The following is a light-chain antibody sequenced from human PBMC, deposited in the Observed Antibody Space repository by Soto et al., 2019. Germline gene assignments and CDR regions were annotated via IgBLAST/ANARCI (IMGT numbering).Light chain of an antibody. CDR1: QDIKDW. J-gene: IGKJ4*01. V-gene: IGKV1D-16*01. CDR3: QQYNIYPLT. CDR2: AAS. Sequence: DVQMTQSPSSLSASVGDRVTITCRASQDIKDWLAWYQQKPAKAPKSLISAASNLQPGVPSRFSGSGSGTEFTLTITSLKPEDSATYYCQQYNIYPLTFGGGTKVEIK.